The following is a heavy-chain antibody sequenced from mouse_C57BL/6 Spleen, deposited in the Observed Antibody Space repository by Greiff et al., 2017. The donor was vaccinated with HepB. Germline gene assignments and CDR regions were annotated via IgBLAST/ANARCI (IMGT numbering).Heavy chain of an antibody. V-gene: IGHV1-52*01. CDR2: IDPSDSET. J-gene: IGHJ4*01. CDR3: ARVGYYSNYYAMDY. CDR1: GYTFTSYW. Sequence: VQLQQPGAELVRPGSSVKLSCKASGYTFTSYWMHWVKQRPIQGLEWIGNIDPSDSETHYNQKFKDKATLTVDKSSSTAYMQLSSLTSEDSAVYYCARVGYYSNYYAMDYWGQGTSVTVSS. D-gene: IGHD2-5*01.